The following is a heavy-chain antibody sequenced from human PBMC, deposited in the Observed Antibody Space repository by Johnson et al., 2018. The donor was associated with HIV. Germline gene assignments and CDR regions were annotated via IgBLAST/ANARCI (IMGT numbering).Heavy chain of an antibody. CDR3: AKRVGATGGAFDI. J-gene: IGHJ3*02. D-gene: IGHD1-26*01. CDR1: GFTFSSYA. Sequence: QVQLVESGGGLVQPGGSLRLSCAASGFTFSSYAMSWVRQAPGKGLEWVAVISYDGSNKYYADSVKGRFTISRDNSKNTLHLQMNSLRAEDKAVYYCAKRVGATGGAFDIWGQGTMVTVSS. CDR2: ISYDGSNK. V-gene: IGHV3-30-3*02.